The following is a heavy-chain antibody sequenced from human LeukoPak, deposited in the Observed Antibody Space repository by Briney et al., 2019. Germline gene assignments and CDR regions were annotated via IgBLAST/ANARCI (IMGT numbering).Heavy chain of an antibody. D-gene: IGHD6-13*01. J-gene: IGHJ4*02. CDR3: ASLATYSSSWYSIDY. Sequence: GGSLRLSCAASGFTFSSYTMGWVRQAPGKGLEWVSEINDSGGNTYYARSVKGRFTISRDNSKNTLYLQMNSLRAEDTAVYYCASLATYSSSWYSIDYWGQGTLVTVSS. V-gene: IGHV3-23*01. CDR2: INDSGGNT. CDR1: GFTFSSYT.